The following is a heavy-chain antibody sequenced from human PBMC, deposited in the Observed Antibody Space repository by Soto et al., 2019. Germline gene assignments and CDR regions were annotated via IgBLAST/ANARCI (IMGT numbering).Heavy chain of an antibody. CDR1: GFTFRTYD. D-gene: IGHD2-15*01. CDR3: AKVSISKSSAVTFDS. V-gene: IGHV3-30*18. CDR2: VSYDASYQ. Sequence: QVQLVESGGGMVQPGKSLRLSCAVSGFTFRTYDMHWVRQAPGRGLEWVAVVSYDASYQNYVDSEKGRFTVSRDNSKNTLFLQMNSLRPEDTAVYYGAKVSISKSSAVTFDSWGRGTLVTVSS. J-gene: IGHJ4*02.